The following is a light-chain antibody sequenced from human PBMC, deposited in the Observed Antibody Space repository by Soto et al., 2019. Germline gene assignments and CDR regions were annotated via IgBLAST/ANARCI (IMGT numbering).Light chain of an antibody. CDR2: GAS. J-gene: IGKJ4*01. CDR3: QQYNSWPLT. Sequence: EIVMTQSPATLSVSPGERVTLSCRASQSIRSNLARYQQQPGQTPRLLIYGASTRATDIPARFSGSGSGTEFTLTVSSLQSEDFAVYYCQQYNSWPLTFSGGTKVEIK. V-gene: IGKV3D-15*01. CDR1: QSIRSN.